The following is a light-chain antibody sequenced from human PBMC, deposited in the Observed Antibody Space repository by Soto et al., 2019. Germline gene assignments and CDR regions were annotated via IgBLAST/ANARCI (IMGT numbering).Light chain of an antibody. Sequence: EIVMTQSPATLSVSPGERATLSCRASQSVSSNFAWYQHKPGQAPRLLIYGASTRATGIPDRFSSSGSGTEFTLTISSLQSEDFAVYYCQQDNNWPPWTFGQGTKVEIK. CDR2: GAS. CDR1: QSVSSN. CDR3: QQDNNWPPWT. V-gene: IGKV3-15*01. J-gene: IGKJ1*01.